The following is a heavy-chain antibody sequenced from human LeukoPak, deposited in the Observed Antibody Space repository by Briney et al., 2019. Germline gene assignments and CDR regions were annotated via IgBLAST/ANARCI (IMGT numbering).Heavy chain of an antibody. V-gene: IGHV1-2*04. J-gene: IGHJ6*02. Sequence: ASVKVSCKASGYTFTGYYMHWVRQAPGQGLEWMGWINPNSGGTNYAQKFQGWVTMTRDTSISTAYMELSRLRSDDTAVYYCARGFHDILTGDYYGMDVWGQGTTVTVSS. CDR2: INPNSGGT. D-gene: IGHD3-9*01. CDR3: ARGFHDILTGDYYGMDV. CDR1: GYTFTGYY.